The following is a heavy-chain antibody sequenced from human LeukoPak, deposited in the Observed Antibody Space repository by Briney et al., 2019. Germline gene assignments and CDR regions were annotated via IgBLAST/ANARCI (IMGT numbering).Heavy chain of an antibody. CDR3: ARVGYSNYLLNAFDY. J-gene: IGHJ4*02. D-gene: IGHD4-11*01. CDR2: VYQSGTT. CDR1: GFSISSGHY. V-gene: IGHV4-38-2*02. Sequence: SETLSLTCTVSGFSISSGHYWGWVRQPPGAGLEWIGSVYQSGTTYYNPSLKSRVTISVDTSKNQFSLKLSSVTAADTAVYYCARVGYSNYLLNAFDYWGQGTLVTVSS.